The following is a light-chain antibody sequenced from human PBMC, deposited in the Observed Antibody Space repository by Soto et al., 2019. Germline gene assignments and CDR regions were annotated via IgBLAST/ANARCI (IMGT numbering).Light chain of an antibody. CDR1: NSDVGGYSY. Sequence: QSALTQPASVSGSPGHSITISCTGTNSDVGGYSYVSWFQQHPGKAPKLIIYEVSNRPSGVSIRFSGSKSGNTASLTVSGLQAEDEADYYCSSFTRSNTWVIGGGTKQTVL. V-gene: IGLV2-14*01. J-gene: IGLJ3*02. CDR3: SSFTRSNTWV. CDR2: EVS.